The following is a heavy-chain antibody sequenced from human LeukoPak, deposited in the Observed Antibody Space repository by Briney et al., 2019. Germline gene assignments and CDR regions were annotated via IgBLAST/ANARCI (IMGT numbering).Heavy chain of an antibody. CDR3: ARTYYYDSSGYYYYYYGMDV. J-gene: IGHJ6*02. CDR2: INHSGST. D-gene: IGHD3-22*01. Sequence: PSETLSLTCAVYGGSFSGYYWSWIRQPPGKGLEWIGEINHSGSTNYNPSLRSRVTISVDMSKNRFSLRLRSVNAADTAVYFCARTYYYDSSGYYYYYYGMDVWGQGTTVTVSS. CDR1: GGSFSGYY. V-gene: IGHV4-34*01.